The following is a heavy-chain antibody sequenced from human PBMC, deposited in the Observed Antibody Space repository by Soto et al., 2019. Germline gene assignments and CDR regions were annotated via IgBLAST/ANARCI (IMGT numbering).Heavy chain of an antibody. CDR2: IYYSGST. CDR3: ARAPRCAGGSCYFAY. Sequence: SETLSLTCSVSGGSISRDNHYWGWIRQPPGKGLEWIGSIYYSGSTNYNPSLKSRVTISIDTSKNQFSLKLSSVTAADTAVYYCARAPRCAGGSCYFAYWGQGTMVTVSS. D-gene: IGHD2-15*01. J-gene: IGHJ4*02. V-gene: IGHV4-39*07. CDR1: GGSISRDNHY.